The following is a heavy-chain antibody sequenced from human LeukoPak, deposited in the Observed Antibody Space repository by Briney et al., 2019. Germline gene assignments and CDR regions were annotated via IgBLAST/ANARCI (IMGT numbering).Heavy chain of an antibody. CDR2: IYPSGGT. V-gene: IGHV4-4*07. CDR1: GGSICGFL. J-gene: IGHJ4*02. CDR3: GREYGDLDY. Sequence: SETLSVTRTVSGGSICGFLRSWIWQPAGKGLEWIGRIYPSGGTNYNPSLKSRVTMSTDTSKNQFSLKLRSVTAADTAVYYCGREYGDLDYWGPGNLVTVSS. D-gene: IGHD2-21*01.